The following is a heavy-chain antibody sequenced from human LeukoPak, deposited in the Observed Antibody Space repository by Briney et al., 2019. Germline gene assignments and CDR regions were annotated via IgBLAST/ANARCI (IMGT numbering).Heavy chain of an antibody. Sequence: GGSLRLSCAASGFTFSSYSMNWVRQAPGEGLEWVSYISSGGTTLYYADSVKGRFTISRDNVKNSLYLQMNSLSAEDTGIYYCARVKGSGWYEVDYWGQGTLVTVSS. D-gene: IGHD6-19*01. CDR1: GFTFSSYS. CDR3: ARVKGSGWYEVDY. CDR2: ISSGGTTL. J-gene: IGHJ4*02. V-gene: IGHV3-48*04.